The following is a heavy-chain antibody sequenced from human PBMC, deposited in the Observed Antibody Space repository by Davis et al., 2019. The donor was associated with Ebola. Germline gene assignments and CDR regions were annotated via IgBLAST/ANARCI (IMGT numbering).Heavy chain of an antibody. J-gene: IGHJ6*04. CDR1: GDTLTSYA. CDR2: IIPVFRTA. CDR3: ARGLDV. V-gene: IGHV1-69*06. Sequence: AASVKVSCKAVGDTLTSYAMTWVRQAPGQGLEWMGGIIPVFRTANYAQKFQGRLTITADKSTSTAYMELSSLRSEDTAVYYCARGLDVWGKGTTVTVSS.